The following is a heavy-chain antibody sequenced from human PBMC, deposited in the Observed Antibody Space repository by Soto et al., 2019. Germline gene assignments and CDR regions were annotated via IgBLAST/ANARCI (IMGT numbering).Heavy chain of an antibody. Sequence: PEGSLRLSCAASGFTFSSFWIIWVRQAPGKGLEWVANIKQDGSEKYYVDSVKGRFTISRDNAKKSVYLQMNSLRAEDTAVYYCARTDSMYGYSSGWDPFEYWGQGTPVTVSS. V-gene: IGHV3-7*03. D-gene: IGHD6-19*01. CDR2: IKQDGSEK. J-gene: IGHJ4*02. CDR3: ARTDSMYGYSSGWDPFEY. CDR1: GFTFSSFW.